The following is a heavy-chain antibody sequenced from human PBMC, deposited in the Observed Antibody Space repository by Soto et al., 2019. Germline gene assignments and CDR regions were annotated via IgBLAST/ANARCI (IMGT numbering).Heavy chain of an antibody. J-gene: IGHJ4*02. D-gene: IGHD3-22*01. Sequence: EVQLVETGGGLIQPGGSLRLPCAPSGFTASSNYMSWVGQAPGKGRGGVSVIYSGGSTYYADSVKGRFTISRDNSKNTLYLQMNSLRAEDTAVYYCARGTAYYYDSSGYPFDYWGQGTLVTVSS. CDR2: IYSGGST. CDR3: ARGTAYYYDSSGYPFDY. CDR1: GFTASSNY. V-gene: IGHV3-53*02.